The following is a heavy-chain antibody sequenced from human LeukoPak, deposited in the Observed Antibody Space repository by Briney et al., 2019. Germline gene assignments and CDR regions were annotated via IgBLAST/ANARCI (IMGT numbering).Heavy chain of an antibody. V-gene: IGHV3-23*01. CDR2: ITGSGDST. CDR1: GFTFSSYT. CDR3: AKGSYYDSSGSFYFDY. D-gene: IGHD3-22*01. Sequence: GGSLRLSCAASGFTFSSYTMSWVRQAPGKGLEWVSSITGSGDSTYDADSVKGRFTTSRDNSKNTLYLQVNSLGTEDTAAYYCAKGSYYDSSGSFYFDYWGQGTLVTVSS. J-gene: IGHJ4*02.